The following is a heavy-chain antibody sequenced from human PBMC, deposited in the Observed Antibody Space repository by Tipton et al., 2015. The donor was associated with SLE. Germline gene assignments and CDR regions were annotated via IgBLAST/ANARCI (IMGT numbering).Heavy chain of an antibody. J-gene: IGHJ5*01. V-gene: IGHV4-61*02. Sequence: TLSLTCSVSGDSISSNNFFWTWIRQPAGKGLEWIGRVYGGGTPDYRPSLKSRVSISVDTSKNQFSLRRTSVTAADTAIYYCARGTWFGDLRYNWVDSWGQGILVTVSS. D-gene: IGHD3-10*01. CDR2: VYGGGTP. CDR1: GDSISSNNFF. CDR3: ARGTWFGDLRYNWVDS.